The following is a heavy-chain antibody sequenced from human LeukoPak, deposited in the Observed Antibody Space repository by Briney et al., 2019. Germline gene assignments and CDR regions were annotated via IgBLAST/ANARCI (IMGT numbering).Heavy chain of an antibody. CDR1: GFTFRSYD. Sequence: GGSLRLSCAASGFTFRSYDMNWVRQAPGKGLEWVPAISNSGVSTYYADSVKGRFTISRDNSKNTLYLQMNSLRAEDTAVYYCAKRWDNILTGFDSWGQGTLVTVSS. CDR2: ISNSGVST. D-gene: IGHD3-9*01. CDR3: AKRWDNILTGFDS. J-gene: IGHJ4*02. V-gene: IGHV3-23*01.